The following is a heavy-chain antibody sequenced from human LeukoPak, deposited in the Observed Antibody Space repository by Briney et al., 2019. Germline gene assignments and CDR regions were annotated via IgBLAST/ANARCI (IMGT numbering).Heavy chain of an antibody. CDR3: ARTTGIAAAGIDY. J-gene: IGHJ4*02. D-gene: IGHD6-13*01. Sequence: GGSLRLSCAASGFTFSPYTMNWVRQAPGKGLEWVSSINSDSTYILYADSVKGRFTVSRDNAKNSLYLQMNSLRAEDTAVYYCARTTGIAAAGIDYWGQGSLVTVSS. V-gene: IGHV3-21*01. CDR2: INSDSTYI. CDR1: GFTFSPYT.